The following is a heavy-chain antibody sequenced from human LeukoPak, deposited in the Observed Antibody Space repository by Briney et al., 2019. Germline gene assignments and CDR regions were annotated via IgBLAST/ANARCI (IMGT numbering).Heavy chain of an antibody. J-gene: IGHJ4*02. CDR2: ISAYNGNT. D-gene: IGHD1-26*01. CDR3: AGDSLLNLVGAPYSAPDFDH. CDR1: GYTFTSYG. Sequence: GASVKVSCKASGYTFTSYGISWVRQAPGQGLEWMGWISAYNGNTNYAQKLQGRVTMTIDTSTSTAYMELRSLRSDDTAVYYCAGDSLLNLVGAPYSAPDFDHWGQGTLVTVSS. V-gene: IGHV1-18*01.